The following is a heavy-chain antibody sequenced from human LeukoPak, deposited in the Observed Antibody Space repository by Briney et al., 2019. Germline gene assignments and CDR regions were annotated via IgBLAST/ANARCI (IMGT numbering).Heavy chain of an antibody. D-gene: IGHD6-13*01. CDR3: ARAGARSSWYRGYFDY. V-gene: IGHV3-48*02. CDR1: GFTFRTYG. J-gene: IGHJ4*02. CDR2: VSGRSDFI. Sequence: GGSLRLSCAASGFTFRTYGMNWVRQAPGKGLEWVSYVSGRSDFIYYADSVKGRFTISRDNAKNSLYLQMNSLRDEDTAVYYCARAGARSSWYRGYFDYWGQGTLVTVSS.